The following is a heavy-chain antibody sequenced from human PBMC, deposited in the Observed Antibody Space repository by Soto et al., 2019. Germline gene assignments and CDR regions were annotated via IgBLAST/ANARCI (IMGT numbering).Heavy chain of an antibody. D-gene: IGHD2-15*01. V-gene: IGHV3-13*01. J-gene: IGHJ3*02. Sequence: EVQLVESGGGLVQPGGSLRLSCAASGFTFSSYDMHWVRQATGKGLEWVSAIGTAGDTYYPGSVKGRFTISRENAKNSLYLQMNSLRAGDTAVYYCARGVVAAGRGEDAFDIWGQGTMVTVSS. CDR1: GFTFSSYD. CDR3: ARGVVAAGRGEDAFDI. CDR2: IGTAGDT.